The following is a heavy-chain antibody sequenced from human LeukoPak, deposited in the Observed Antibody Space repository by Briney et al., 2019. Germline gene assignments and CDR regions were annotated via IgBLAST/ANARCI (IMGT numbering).Heavy chain of an antibody. Sequence: ASVNVSCMASGYTFTSYAMNWVRQAPGQGLEWMGWINTNTGNPTYAQGFTGRFVFSLDTSVSTAYLQISSLKAEDTAVYYCARDGYSSSWYAGVYYYYGMDVWGQGTTVTVSS. V-gene: IGHV7-4-1*02. CDR2: INTNTGNP. CDR3: ARDGYSSSWYAGVYYYYGMDV. CDR1: GYTFTSYA. D-gene: IGHD6-13*01. J-gene: IGHJ6*02.